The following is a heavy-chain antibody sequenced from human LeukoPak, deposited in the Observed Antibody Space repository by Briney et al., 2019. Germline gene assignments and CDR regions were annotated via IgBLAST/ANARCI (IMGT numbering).Heavy chain of an antibody. D-gene: IGHD4-17*01. CDR3: ARPLAGYYGPDY. CDR2: INPSGGST. J-gene: IGHJ4*02. CDR1: GYTFTSYY. V-gene: IGHV1-46*01. Sequence: ASVKVSCKASGYTFTSYYMHWVRQAPGQGLEWMGIINPSGGSTSYAQKFQGSVTMTRDTSTSTVYMELSSLRSEDTAVYYCARPLAGYYGPDYWGQGTLVTVSS.